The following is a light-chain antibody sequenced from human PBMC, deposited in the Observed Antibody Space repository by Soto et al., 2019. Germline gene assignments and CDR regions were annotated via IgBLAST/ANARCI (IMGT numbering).Light chain of an antibody. CDR3: QQRSNWPPIT. V-gene: IGKV3D-20*02. Sequence: VVLTQSPATLSLSPGEPATLSCRASRDVYINALAWYQQKPGRTPTLLIYGASTRATGIPDRFSGSGSGTDFTLTISSLEPEDFAVYYCQQRSNWPPITFGQGTRLEIK. CDR1: RDVYINA. CDR2: GAS. J-gene: IGKJ5*01.